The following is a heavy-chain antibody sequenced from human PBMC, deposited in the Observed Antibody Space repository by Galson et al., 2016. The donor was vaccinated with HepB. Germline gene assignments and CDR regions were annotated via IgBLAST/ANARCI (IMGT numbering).Heavy chain of an antibody. Sequence: SLRLSCAASGFTFSWYWMSWVRQAPGKGLEWVANIKPDGSEKHYVDSVKGRFTISRDNARNSLYLEMKGLRAEDTAVYFCAKDGYCTPDSCPAGGGLDAWGQGITVTVSS. J-gene: IGHJ6*02. CDR3: AKDGYCTPDSCPAGGGLDA. D-gene: IGHD2-8*01. CDR2: IKPDGSEK. CDR1: GFTFSWYW. V-gene: IGHV3-7*03.